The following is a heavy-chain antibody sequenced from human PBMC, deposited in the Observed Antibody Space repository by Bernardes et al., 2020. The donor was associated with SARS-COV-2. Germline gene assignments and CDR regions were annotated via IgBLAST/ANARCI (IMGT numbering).Heavy chain of an antibody. D-gene: IGHD1-26*01. CDR1: GGSFSRYY. J-gene: IGHJ6*03. CDR3: ARGRGSMDV. V-gene: IGHV4-34*01. CDR2: INHSGTT. Sequence: SETLSLTCAVFGGSFSRYYWTWIRQPPGKGLEWVGEINHSGTTNYNVSLNSRVTISMDTSNNQVSLKLRSLTVAETGVYYCARGRGSMDVWGKGTTVTVSS.